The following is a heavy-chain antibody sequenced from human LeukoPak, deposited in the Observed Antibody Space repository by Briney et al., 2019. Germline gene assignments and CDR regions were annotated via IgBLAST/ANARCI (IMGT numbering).Heavy chain of an antibody. CDR2: IYHSGST. CDR3: ASRGYGSCWQNDAFDI. J-gene: IGHJ3*02. D-gene: IGHD6-13*01. V-gene: IGHV4-30-2*01. Sequence: PSETLSLTCAVSGGSISSGGYSWSWIRQPPGKGLEWIGYIYHSGSTYYNPSLKSRVTISVDRSKNQFSLKLSSVTAADTAVYYCASRGYGSCWQNDAFDIWGQGTMVTVSS. CDR1: GGSISSGGYS.